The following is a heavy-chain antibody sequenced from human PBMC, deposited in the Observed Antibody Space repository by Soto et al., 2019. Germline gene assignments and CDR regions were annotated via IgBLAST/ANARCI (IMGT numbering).Heavy chain of an antibody. CDR3: AKADYGGHPGFDY. V-gene: IGHV3-23*01. CDR2: ISGSGGST. CDR1: GFTFSGYA. J-gene: IGHJ4*02. Sequence: GGSLRLSCAVSGFTFSGYAMSWVRQAPGKGLEWVSGISGSGGSTYYADSVKGRFTISRDNSKNMLNLQMNSLRAEDTAVYYCAKADYGGHPGFDYWGQGTLVTVSS. D-gene: IGHD4-17*01.